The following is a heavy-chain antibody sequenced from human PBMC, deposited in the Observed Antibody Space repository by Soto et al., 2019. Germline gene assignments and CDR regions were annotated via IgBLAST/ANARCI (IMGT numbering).Heavy chain of an antibody. D-gene: IGHD5-18*01. CDR3: ARGGYSYASFDY. Sequence: QLQLQESGAGLVKPSQTLSLTCAVSGGSISSGGYSWSWIRQPPWKGLEWIGYIYHSGSTDYNPSCKSRVTISLDRYTKQFCLKLSSLTAADTAVYYCARGGYSYASFDYWGQGTRVTVSS. CDR2: IYHSGST. CDR1: GGSISSGGYS. V-gene: IGHV4-30-2*01. J-gene: IGHJ4*02.